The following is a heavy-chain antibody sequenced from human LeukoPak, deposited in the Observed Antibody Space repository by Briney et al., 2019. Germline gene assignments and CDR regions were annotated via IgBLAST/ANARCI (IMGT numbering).Heavy chain of an antibody. V-gene: IGHV3-21*01. J-gene: IGHJ4*02. CDR3: ARDPLSYSGSSQFDY. CDR2: ISSSSSYI. Sequence: GGSLRLSCAASGFTFSSYSMNWVRQAPGKGLEWVSSISSSSSYIYYADSVKGRFTTSRDNAKNSLYLQMNSLRAEDTAVYYCARDPLSYSGSSQFDYWGQGTLVTVSS. D-gene: IGHD1-26*01. CDR1: GFTFSSYS.